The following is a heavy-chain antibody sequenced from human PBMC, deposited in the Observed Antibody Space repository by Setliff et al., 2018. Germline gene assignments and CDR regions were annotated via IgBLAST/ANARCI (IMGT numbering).Heavy chain of an antibody. CDR3: AKDSLEVVIALYGMDV. Sequence: SCKTSGYTFTRYYIHWVRQAPGQGLEWVAFVRYDGYNKYYADFVKGRFTISRDNAKNTLYLQMNSLTTEDTAVYYCAKDSLEVVIALYGMDVWGQGTTVTVSS. V-gene: IGHV3-30*02. J-gene: IGHJ6*02. CDR2: VRYDGYNK. D-gene: IGHD2-21*01. CDR1: GYTFTRYY.